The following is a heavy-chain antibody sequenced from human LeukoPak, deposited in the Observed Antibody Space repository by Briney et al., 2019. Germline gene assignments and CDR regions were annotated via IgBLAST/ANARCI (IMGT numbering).Heavy chain of an antibody. Sequence: SETLSLTCAVYGGSFSGYYWSWIRQPPGKGLEWIGEINHSGSTNYNPSLKSRVTISVDTSENQFSLKLSSVTAADTAVYYCAREADDSSGYYFDNWFDPWGQGTLVTVSS. V-gene: IGHV4-34*01. D-gene: IGHD3-22*01. CDR3: AREADDSSGYYFDNWFDP. CDR2: INHSGST. J-gene: IGHJ5*02. CDR1: GGSFSGYY.